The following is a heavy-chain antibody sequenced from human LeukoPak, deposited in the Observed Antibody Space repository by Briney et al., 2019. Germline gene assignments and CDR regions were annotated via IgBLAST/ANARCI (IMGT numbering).Heavy chain of an antibody. Sequence: GESLKISCKGSGYSFTSYWVGWVRQMPGKGPEWMGIIYPGDSDTRYSPSFQGQVTFSADKSIGTAYLQWSSLKASDTAMYYCARPNITSYYDSRGYDAFDVWGQGTMVTVSS. V-gene: IGHV5-51*01. J-gene: IGHJ3*01. CDR1: GYSFTSYW. D-gene: IGHD3-22*01. CDR3: ARPNITSYYDSRGYDAFDV. CDR2: IYPGDSDT.